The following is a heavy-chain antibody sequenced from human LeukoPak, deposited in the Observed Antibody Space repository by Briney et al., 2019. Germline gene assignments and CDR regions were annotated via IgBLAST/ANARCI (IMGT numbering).Heavy chain of an antibody. CDR1: GFTFSGSA. V-gene: IGHV3-73*01. CDR3: TRQAIVVVPALDY. D-gene: IGHD2-2*01. Sequence: PGGSLRLSCAASGFTFSGSAMHWVRQASGKGLEWVGRIRSKANSYATAYAASVKGRFTISRDDSKNTAYLRMNSLKTEDTAVYYCTRQAIVVVPALDYWGQGTLVTVSS. CDR2: IRSKANSYAT. J-gene: IGHJ4*02.